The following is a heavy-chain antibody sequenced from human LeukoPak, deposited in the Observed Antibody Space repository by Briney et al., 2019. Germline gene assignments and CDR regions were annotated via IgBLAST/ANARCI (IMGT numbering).Heavy chain of an antibody. J-gene: IGHJ4*02. V-gene: IGHV3-53*01. CDR2: IYSGGST. CDR1: GFTVSSNY. Sequence: QPGGSLRLSCAASGFTVSSNYMSWVRQAPGKGLEWVSVIYSGGSTYYADSVKGRFTISRDNSKNTLYLQMNSLRAEDTAVYYCTREDHSNYNYWGQGTLVTVSS. D-gene: IGHD4-11*01. CDR3: TREDHSNYNY.